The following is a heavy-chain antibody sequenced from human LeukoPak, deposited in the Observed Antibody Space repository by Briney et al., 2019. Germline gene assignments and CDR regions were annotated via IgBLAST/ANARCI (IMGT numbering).Heavy chain of an antibody. J-gene: IGHJ4*02. CDR3: ASSPRHYYGSGSYQIDY. Sequence: SETLSLTCTVSGGSISSGDYYWSWIRQPPGKGLEWIGYIYYSGSTYYNPSLKSRVTISVDTSKNQFSLKLSSVTAADTAVYYCASSPRHYYGSGSYQIDYWGQGTLVTVSS. D-gene: IGHD3-10*01. CDR1: GGSISSGDYY. V-gene: IGHV4-30-4*01. CDR2: IYYSGST.